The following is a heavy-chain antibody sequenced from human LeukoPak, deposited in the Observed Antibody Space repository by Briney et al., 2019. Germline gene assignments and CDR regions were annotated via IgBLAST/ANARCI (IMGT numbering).Heavy chain of an antibody. D-gene: IGHD6-13*01. V-gene: IGHV4-39*01. CDR2: IYYGGNT. CDR3: ARGENVAAAGIEY. CDR1: GGPVSSGRHY. J-gene: IGHJ4*02. Sequence: PSETLSLTCIVSGGPVSSGRHYWAWIRQPPGMGLEWIGSIYYGGNTYYSLSLKSRVTISVETSKNQFSLRLSSVTATDTAVYYCARGENVAAAGIEYWGQGTLVTVSS.